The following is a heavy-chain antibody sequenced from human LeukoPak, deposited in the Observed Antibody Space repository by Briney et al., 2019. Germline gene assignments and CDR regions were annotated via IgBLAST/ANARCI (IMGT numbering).Heavy chain of an antibody. CDR3: ARFPDYYDSSGYYSSPNWFDP. D-gene: IGHD3-22*01. V-gene: IGHV1-69*06. CDR1: GGTFSSYA. J-gene: IGHJ5*02. CDR2: IIPIFGTA. Sequence: GASVKVSCKASGGTFSSYAISWVRQAPGQGLEWMGGIIPIFGTANYAQKFQGRVTITADKSTSTAYMELSSLRSEDTAVYYCARFPDYYDSSGYYSSPNWFDPWGQGTLVTVSS.